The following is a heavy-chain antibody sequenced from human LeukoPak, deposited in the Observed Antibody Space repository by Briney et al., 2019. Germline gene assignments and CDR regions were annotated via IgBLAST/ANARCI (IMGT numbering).Heavy chain of an antibody. CDR1: GFTFSSYG. CDR3: ARLIVVVVAASVTDDAFDI. J-gene: IGHJ3*02. CDR2: ISYDGSNK. V-gene: IGHV3-30*03. Sequence: GGSLRLSCAASGFTFSSYGMHWVRQAPGKGLEWVAVISYDGSNKYYADSVKGRFTISRDNSKNTLYLQMNSLRAEDTAVYYCARLIVVVVAASVTDDAFDIWGQGTMVTVSS. D-gene: IGHD2-15*01.